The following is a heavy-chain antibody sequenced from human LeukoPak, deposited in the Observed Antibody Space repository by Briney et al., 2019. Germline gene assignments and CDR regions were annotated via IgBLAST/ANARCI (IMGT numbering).Heavy chain of an antibody. V-gene: IGHV3-48*04. D-gene: IGHD2-2*01. CDR1: GFTLSIYS. CDR3: ARGQNEYQLFDP. CDR2: ISSSGSII. J-gene: IGHJ5*02. Sequence: AGGCLRLSCAASGFTLSIYSLNWVRHAPEKGLEYISYISSSGSIIYYADSVKGRFTISRDNAKNSLYLQMNSLRAEDTAVYYCARGQNEYQLFDPWGQGTLVTVSS.